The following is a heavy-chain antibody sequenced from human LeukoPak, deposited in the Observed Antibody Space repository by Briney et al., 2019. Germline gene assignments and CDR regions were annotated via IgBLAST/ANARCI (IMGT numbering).Heavy chain of an antibody. Sequence: GGSLRLSCEASGFTFSYYAMSWVRQAPGKGLAWVSVISSSADSTYCADSVKGRFTISRDNSKNTLYLQMNSLRAEDTAVYYCAKPLEKYTYGGNFDYWGQGILVTVSS. V-gene: IGHV3-23*01. CDR1: GFTFSYYA. CDR3: AKPLEKYTYGGNFDY. CDR2: ISSSADST. D-gene: IGHD4-23*01. J-gene: IGHJ4*02.